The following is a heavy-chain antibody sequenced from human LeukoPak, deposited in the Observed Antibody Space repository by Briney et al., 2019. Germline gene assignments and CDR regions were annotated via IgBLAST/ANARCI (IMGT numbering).Heavy chain of an antibody. J-gene: IGHJ4*02. CDR1: GFTFSSYA. CDR2: ISYDGSNK. CDR3: ARDWAGSAWLTRALEY. D-gene: IGHD6-19*01. Sequence: PGGSLRLSCAASGFTFSSYAMHWVRQAPGKGLEWVAVISYDGSNKYYADSVKGRFTISRDNSKNTLYLQMNSLRAEDTAVYYCARDWAGSAWLTRALEYWGQGILVTVSS. V-gene: IGHV3-30-3*01.